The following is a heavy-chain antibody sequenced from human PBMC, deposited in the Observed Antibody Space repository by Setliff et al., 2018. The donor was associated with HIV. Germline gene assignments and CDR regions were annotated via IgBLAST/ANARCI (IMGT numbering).Heavy chain of an antibody. V-gene: IGHV4-4*07. CDR3: ARDRYRYFNY. D-gene: IGHD2-2*02. Sequence: SETLSLTCTVSGGSLGGYYWSWIRQPAGKRLEWIGRISASGTTNYNPPLKSRVSMSIDTSKDQFSLNLNSVTAADTAVYFCARDRYRYFNYWGQGTLVTVSS. J-gene: IGHJ4*02. CDR2: ISASGTT. CDR1: GGSLGGYY.